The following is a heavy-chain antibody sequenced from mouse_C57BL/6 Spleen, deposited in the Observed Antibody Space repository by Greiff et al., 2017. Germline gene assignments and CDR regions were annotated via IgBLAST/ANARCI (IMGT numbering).Heavy chain of an antibody. V-gene: IGHV14-4*01. J-gene: IGHJ3*01. D-gene: IGHD1-1*01. Sequence: EVHLVESGAELVRPGASVKLSCTASGFNIKDDYMHWVKQRPEQGLEWIGWIDPENGDTEYASKFQGKATITADTSSNTAYLQLSSLTSEDTAVYYCTTLYYYGSRGFAYWGQGTLVTVSA. CDR3: TTLYYYGSRGFAY. CDR1: GFNIKDDY. CDR2: IDPENGDT.